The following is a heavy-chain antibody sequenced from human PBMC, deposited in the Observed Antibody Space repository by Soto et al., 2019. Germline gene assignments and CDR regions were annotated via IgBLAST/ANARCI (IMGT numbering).Heavy chain of an antibody. J-gene: IGHJ4*02. CDR2: VGHLETN. Sequence: SETLSLTCSVPGVAMTYVGYSWSWIRQSPDKGLELLGYVGHLETNYCNPSFKSRLSLSIDRTRNQFSLSMSSMTAADKAVYYCVRGGAYDSFHXSGQGIHFTVSX. CDR1: GVAMTYVGYS. CDR3: VRGGAYDSFHX. D-gene: IGHD2-21*01. V-gene: IGHV4-30-2*06.